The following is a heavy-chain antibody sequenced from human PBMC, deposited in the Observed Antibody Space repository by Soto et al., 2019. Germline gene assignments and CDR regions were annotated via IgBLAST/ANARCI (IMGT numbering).Heavy chain of an antibody. CDR2: IYYSGST. CDR1: GGSVSSGSYY. D-gene: IGHD4-17*01. V-gene: IGHV4-61*01. CDR3: ANYPTTVTSDY. Sequence: QVQLQESGPGLVKPSETLSLTCTVSGGSVSSGSYYWSWIRQPPGKGLEWIGYIYYSGSTNYNPSRKCRVTISVDTSKNQLSLKLSSVTAADTAVYYCANYPTTVTSDYWGQGTLVTVSS. J-gene: IGHJ4*02.